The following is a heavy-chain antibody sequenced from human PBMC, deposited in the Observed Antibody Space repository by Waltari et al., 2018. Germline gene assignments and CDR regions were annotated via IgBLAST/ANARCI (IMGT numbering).Heavy chain of an antibody. CDR1: RFPFSSYW. V-gene: IGHV3-7*01. CDR3: ARDNEYSSSSGGLDY. D-gene: IGHD6-6*01. Sequence: ELQLVESGGGLVQPGGALRLSCAASRFPFSSYWMIWVRQAPGKGLEWVANIKQDGSEKYYGDSVKGRFTISRDNAKNSRYLQMNSLRAEDTAVYYCARDNEYSSSSGGLDYWGQGTLVTVSS. CDR2: IKQDGSEK. J-gene: IGHJ4*02.